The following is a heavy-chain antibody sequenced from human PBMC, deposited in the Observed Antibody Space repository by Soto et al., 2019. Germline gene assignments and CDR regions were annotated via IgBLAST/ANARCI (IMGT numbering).Heavy chain of an antibody. CDR1: GFSFSSSV. CDR3: AKEASGSYIDF. CDR2: ISGPGGGT. V-gene: IGHV3-23*01. Sequence: PGGSLRLSCAASGFSFSSSVMTWVRQAPGKGLEWLSAISGPGGGTYYADSVKGRFTISRDNPKNTLYLQMNNLRAEDTAIYYCAKEASGSYIDFWGRGTLVTVSS. J-gene: IGHJ4*02. D-gene: IGHD5-12*01.